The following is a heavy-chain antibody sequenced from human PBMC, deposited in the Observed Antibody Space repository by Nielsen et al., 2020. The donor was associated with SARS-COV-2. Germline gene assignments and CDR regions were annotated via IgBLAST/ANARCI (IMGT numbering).Heavy chain of an antibody. D-gene: IGHD3-10*01. Sequence: SETLSLTCTVSGGSISSGGYYWSWIRQHPGKGLEWIGYIYYSGSTYYNPSLKSRVTISVDTSKNQFSLKLSSVTAADTAVYYCASSYGSGSYYNVYYYYSMDVWGQGTTVTVSS. V-gene: IGHV4-31*03. CDR3: ASSYGSGSYYNVYYYYSMDV. CDR1: GGSISSGGYY. CDR2: IYYSGST. J-gene: IGHJ6*02.